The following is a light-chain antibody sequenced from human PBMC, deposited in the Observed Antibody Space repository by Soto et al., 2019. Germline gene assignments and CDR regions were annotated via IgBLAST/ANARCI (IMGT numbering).Light chain of an antibody. CDR1: SGSIARNY. V-gene: IGLV6-57*04. J-gene: IGLJ2*01. Sequence: NFMLTQPHSVSESPGKTVTISCTRSSGSIARNYVQWYQQRPGSAPTTLIYEDNQRPSGVPDRFSGSIDSSSNSASHTISGLKTEDEADYYCQSYDSSNPVVFGGGTKLTVL. CDR3: QSYDSSNPVV. CDR2: EDN.